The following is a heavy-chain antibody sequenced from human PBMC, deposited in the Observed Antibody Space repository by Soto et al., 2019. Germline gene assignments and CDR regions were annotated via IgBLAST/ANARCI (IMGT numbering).Heavy chain of an antibody. CDR3: ARLVPIAALNRDY. Sequence: ASVKVSCKASGYTFTGYYMHWVRQAPGQGLEWMGWINPNSGGTNYAQKFQGRVTMTRDTSISTAYMELSRLRSDDTAVYYCARLVPIAALNRDYWGQGTLVTVSS. CDR1: GYTFTGYY. CDR2: INPNSGGT. D-gene: IGHD6-6*01. J-gene: IGHJ4*02. V-gene: IGHV1-2*02.